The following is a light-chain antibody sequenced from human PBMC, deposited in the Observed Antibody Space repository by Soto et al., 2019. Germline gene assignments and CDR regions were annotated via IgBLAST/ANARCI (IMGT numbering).Light chain of an antibody. CDR2: GNT. CDR3: DAWDDSLNGWV. V-gene: IGLV1-44*01. CDR1: TSNIGTDT. Sequence: SVLTQPPSASGAPGQTVTISCSGSTSNIGTDTVNWYQQLPGTAPKLLIYGNTQRPSGVPDRFSGSKSATSASLAISGLQSEDDADYYCDAWDDSLNGWVFGGGTKLTVL. J-gene: IGLJ3*02.